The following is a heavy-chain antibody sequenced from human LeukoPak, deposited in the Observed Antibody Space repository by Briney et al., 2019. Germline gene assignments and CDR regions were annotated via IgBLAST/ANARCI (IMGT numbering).Heavy chain of an antibody. J-gene: IGHJ6*02. D-gene: IGHD6-13*01. CDR3: ARDRRRLYSSSWPYYYGMDV. CDR2: ISGSGGTT. V-gene: IGHV3-23*01. Sequence: PEGSLRLSCAASGFTFSSSPMSWARQAPGKGLEWVSAISGSGGTTYYADSVKGRFTISRDNSKNTLYLQMNSLRAEDTAVYYCARDRRRLYSSSWPYYYGMDVWGQGTTVTVSS. CDR1: GFTFSSSP.